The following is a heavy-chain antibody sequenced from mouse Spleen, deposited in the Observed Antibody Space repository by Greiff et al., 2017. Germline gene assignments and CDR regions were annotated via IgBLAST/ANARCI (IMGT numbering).Heavy chain of an antibody. V-gene: IGHV5-2*03. CDR2: INSDGGST. D-gene: IGHD1-1*01. CDR3: ARQVTTVVAKDYFDY. J-gene: IGHJ2*01. CDR1: EYEFPSHD. Sequence: EVMLVESGGGLVQPGESLKLSCESNEYEFPSHDMSWVRKTPEKRLELVAAINSDGGSTYYPDTMERRFIISRDNTKKTLYLQMSSLRSEDTALYYCARQVTTVVAKDYFDYWGQGTTLTVSS.